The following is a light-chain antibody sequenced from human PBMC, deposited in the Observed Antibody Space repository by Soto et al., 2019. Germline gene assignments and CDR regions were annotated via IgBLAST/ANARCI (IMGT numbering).Light chain of an antibody. Sequence: EIVLTQSPGTLSLSPGERATLSCRASQSVSSSYLAWYQQKPGQAPRLLIYGASSRPTGIPDRFSGSGSGTDFSLTISRLEPEAFAVYYCQQYGSLPWTFGQGTNVEIK. CDR3: QQYGSLPWT. V-gene: IGKV3-20*01. CDR1: QSVSSSY. CDR2: GAS. J-gene: IGKJ1*01.